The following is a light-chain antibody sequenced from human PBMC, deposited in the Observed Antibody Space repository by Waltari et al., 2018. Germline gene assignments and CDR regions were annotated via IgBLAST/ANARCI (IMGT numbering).Light chain of an antibody. Sequence: DIQMTQSPSSLSASVGDRVTITCRASQSISSYLNWYQQKPGKAPKLLIYAASSLQSGVPSRFSGRGSGTDFTLTIRSLQPEDFATYYCQQSYNDPPYTFGQGTKLEIK. CDR3: QQSYNDPPYT. CDR1: QSISSY. V-gene: IGKV1-39*01. CDR2: AAS. J-gene: IGKJ2*01.